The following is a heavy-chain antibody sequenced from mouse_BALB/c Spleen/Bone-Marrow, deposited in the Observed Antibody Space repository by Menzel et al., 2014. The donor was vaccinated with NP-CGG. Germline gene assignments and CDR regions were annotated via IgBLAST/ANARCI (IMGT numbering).Heavy chain of an antibody. J-gene: IGHJ3*01. Sequence: VQLQQSGPELVKPGASVKMSCKASGYTFTDYVISWVKQRTGQGLEWIGEIYPGSGSTYYNEKFKGKATFTADTSSNTAYMQLSSLTSEDSAVYYCARWVPYWEFAYWGQGTLVTVSA. CDR3: ARWVPYWEFAY. CDR1: GYTFTDYV. V-gene: IGHV1-83*01. D-gene: IGHD4-1*01. CDR2: IYPGSGST.